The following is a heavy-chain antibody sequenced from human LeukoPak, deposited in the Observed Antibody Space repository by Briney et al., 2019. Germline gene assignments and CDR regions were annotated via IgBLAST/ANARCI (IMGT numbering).Heavy chain of an antibody. CDR3: ARFRPYYDSS. D-gene: IGHD3-22*01. CDR1: GGSFSGYY. J-gene: IGHJ4*02. Sequence: SETLSLTCAVYGGSFSGYYWSWIRQPPGKGLEWIGEINHSGSTNYNPSLKSRVTISVDTSKNQFSLKLSSVTAADTAVYYCARFRPYYDSSWGQGTLVTVSS. CDR2: INHSGST. V-gene: IGHV4-34*01.